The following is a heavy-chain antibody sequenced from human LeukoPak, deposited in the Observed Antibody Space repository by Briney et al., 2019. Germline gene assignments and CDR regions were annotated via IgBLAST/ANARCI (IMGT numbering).Heavy chain of an antibody. CDR2: IRSTANGYAT. CDR3: TGNYYGSGSYADFDY. D-gene: IGHD3-10*01. V-gene: IGHV3-73*01. Sequence: GGSLRLSCAASGFTFSGSALHWVRQASGKGLEWVGRIRSTANGYATAYAVSVQGRFTISRNDSKNTAYLKMDSLKTEDSAVYYCTGNYYGSGSYADFDYWGQGTLVTVSS. J-gene: IGHJ4*02. CDR1: GFTFSGSA.